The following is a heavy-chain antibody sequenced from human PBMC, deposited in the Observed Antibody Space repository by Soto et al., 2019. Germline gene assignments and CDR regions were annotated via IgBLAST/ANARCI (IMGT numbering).Heavy chain of an antibody. J-gene: IGHJ5*02. CDR3: NYYYDSSGQEVWFDP. V-gene: IGHV1-69*13. CDR1: GGTFSSYA. Sequence: SVKVSCKASGGTFSSYAISWVRQAPGQGLEWMGGIIPIFGTANYAQKFQGRVTITADESTSTAYMELSSLRSEDTAVYYCNYYYDSSGQEVWFDPWGQGTLVTVSS. D-gene: IGHD3-22*01. CDR2: IIPIFGTA.